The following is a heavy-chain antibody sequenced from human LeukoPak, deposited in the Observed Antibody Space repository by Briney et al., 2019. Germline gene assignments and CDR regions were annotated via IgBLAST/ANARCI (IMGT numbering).Heavy chain of an antibody. V-gene: IGHV4-59*01. CDR2: IYYSGST. J-gene: IGHJ6*03. Sequence: SETLSLTCTVSGGSINSYYWSWIRRPPGKGLEWIGYIYYSGSTNYNPSLKSRVTISVDTSKTQFSLKLSSVTAADTAVYYCARSSMGGYYYYMDVWGKGTTVTVSS. CDR1: GGSINSYY. D-gene: IGHD1-26*01. CDR3: ARSSMGGYYYYMDV.